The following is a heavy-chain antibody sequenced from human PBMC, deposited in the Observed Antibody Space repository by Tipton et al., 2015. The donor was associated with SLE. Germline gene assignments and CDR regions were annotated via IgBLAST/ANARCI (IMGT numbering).Heavy chain of an antibody. CDR2: IYYSGNT. D-gene: IGHD3-10*01. Sequence: TLSLTCTVSGGSISNYYWNWIRQPPGKGLEWIGWIYYSGNTNYNPSLKSRVTMSVDTSKNQFSLKLRSVTAADTAVYYCARGGFGSRMDVWGQGTTVTVSS. CDR3: ARGGFGSRMDV. V-gene: IGHV4-59*01. J-gene: IGHJ6*02. CDR1: GGSISNYY.